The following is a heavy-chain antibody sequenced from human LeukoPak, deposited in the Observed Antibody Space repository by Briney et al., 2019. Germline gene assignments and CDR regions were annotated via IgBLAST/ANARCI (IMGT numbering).Heavy chain of an antibody. V-gene: IGHV4-39*01. CDR3: ARHPVGATSNWFDP. CDR2: VYYSGST. Sequence: SETLSLTCTVSGGSIRSDNHYWGWIRQPPGQRLEWIGSVYYSGSTYYNPSLKSRVTISADTSKSQFSLIVSSVTAADTAVYYCARHPVGATSNWFDPWGQGTLVTVSS. J-gene: IGHJ5*02. CDR1: GGSIRSDNHY. D-gene: IGHD1-26*01.